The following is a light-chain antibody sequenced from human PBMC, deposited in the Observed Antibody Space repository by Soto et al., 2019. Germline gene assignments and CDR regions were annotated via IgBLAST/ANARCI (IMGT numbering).Light chain of an antibody. Sequence: EIVMTQSPATLSVSQGERATLSCRASESVSSNLAWYQQKPGQAPRLRIYGASTRATGIPARFSGSGSGTEFTLTISSLQSEDFAVYYCQQYNKWPLTFGGGTKVEIK. J-gene: IGKJ4*01. V-gene: IGKV3-15*01. CDR3: QQYNKWPLT. CDR2: GAS. CDR1: ESVSSN.